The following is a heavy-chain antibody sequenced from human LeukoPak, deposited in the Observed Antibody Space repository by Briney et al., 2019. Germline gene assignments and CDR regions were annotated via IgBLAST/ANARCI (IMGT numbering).Heavy chain of an antibody. D-gene: IGHD2-2*02. CDR3: AKDGGDIVVVPAAIPARGFDY. J-gene: IGHJ4*02. CDR2: ISGSGGST. V-gene: IGHV3-23*01. Sequence: PGGSLRLSCAASGFTFSSYAMSWVRQAPGKGREWVSAISGSGGSTYYADSVKGRFTISRDNSKNTLYLQMNSLRAEDTAVYYCAKDGGDIVVVPAAIPARGFDYWGQGTLVTVSS. CDR1: GFTFSSYA.